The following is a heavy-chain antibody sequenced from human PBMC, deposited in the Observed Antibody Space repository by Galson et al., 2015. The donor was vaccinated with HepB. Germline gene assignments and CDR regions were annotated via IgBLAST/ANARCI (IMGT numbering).Heavy chain of an antibody. V-gene: IGHV3-23*01. CDR2: ISGSGGST. D-gene: IGHD2-21*02. CDR3: ARATFGDRFDPTTYGMDV. Sequence: SLRLSCAASGFTFSSYAMSWVRQAPGKGLEWVSAISGSGGSTYYADSVKGRFTISRDNSKNTLYLQMNSLRAEDTAVYYCARATFGDRFDPTTYGMDVWGQGTTVTVSS. CDR1: GFTFSSYA. J-gene: IGHJ6*02.